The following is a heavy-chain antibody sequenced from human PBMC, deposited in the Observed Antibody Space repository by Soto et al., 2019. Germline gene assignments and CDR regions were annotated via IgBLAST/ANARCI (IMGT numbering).Heavy chain of an antibody. CDR2: IYPGDSDT. J-gene: IGHJ6*02. CDR1: GYSFTSYW. CDR3: ARLGDYGKYYYYYYGMDV. D-gene: IGHD4-17*01. Sequence: GESLKISCNGSGYSFTSYWIGWVRQMPGKGLEWMGIIYPGDSDTRYSPSFQGQVTISADKSISTAYLQWSSLKASDTAMYYCARLGDYGKYYYYYYGMDVWGQGTTVTVSS. V-gene: IGHV5-51*01.